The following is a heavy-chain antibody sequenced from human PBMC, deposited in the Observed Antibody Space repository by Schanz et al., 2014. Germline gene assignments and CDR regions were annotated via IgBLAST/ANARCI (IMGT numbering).Heavy chain of an antibody. CDR1: GYIFTDYA. D-gene: IGHD6-19*01. Sequence: QVQPVQSGSELKKPGASVKVSCKASGYIFTDYAINWVRQAPGQGLEWMGWINTNTGDPTYAQGFTGRFVFSLDTSVSATFLQISSLKTEDSAVYYCARDRAVAIFDYWGQGTLVTVSS. J-gene: IGHJ4*02. CDR3: ARDRAVAIFDY. CDR2: INTNTGDP. V-gene: IGHV7-4-1*02.